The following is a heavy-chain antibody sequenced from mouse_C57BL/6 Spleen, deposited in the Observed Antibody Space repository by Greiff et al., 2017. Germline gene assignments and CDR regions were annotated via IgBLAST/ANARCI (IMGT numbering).Heavy chain of an antibody. CDR1: GYTFTSYW. CDR3: ARPNWDRGDY. V-gene: IGHV1-50*01. CDR2: IDPSDSYT. D-gene: IGHD4-1*01. J-gene: IGHJ4*01. Sequence: QVQLQQPGAELVKPGASVKLSCKASGYTFTSYWMQWVKQRPGQGLEWIGEIDPSDSYTNYNQKFKGKATLTVDTSSSTAYMQLSSLTSEDSAVYYCARPNWDRGDYWGQGTSVTVSS.